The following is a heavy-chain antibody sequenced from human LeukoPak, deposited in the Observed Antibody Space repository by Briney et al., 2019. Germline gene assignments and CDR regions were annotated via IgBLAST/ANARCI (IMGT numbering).Heavy chain of an antibody. CDR1: GGSISSYY. J-gene: IGHJ3*02. D-gene: IGHD6-6*01. CDR3: ARVTYSRSSMSLDAFDI. CDR2: IYSSGST. Sequence: SETLSLTCTVSGGSISSYYWSWIRQPAGKGLEWIGRIYSSGSTNYNPSLKSRVTMSVDTSKNQFSLELSSVTAADTAVYYCARVTYSRSSMSLDAFDIWGQGTMVTVSS. V-gene: IGHV4-4*07.